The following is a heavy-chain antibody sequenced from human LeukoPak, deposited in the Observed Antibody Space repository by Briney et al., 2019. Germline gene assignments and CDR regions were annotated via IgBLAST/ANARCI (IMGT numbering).Heavy chain of an antibody. CDR3: ARDYGGKYFDY. Sequence: ASVKVSCKASGYTFTSYGINWVRQAPGQGLEWMGWISGYNGNTNYEQKFQGRVTMTTDTSTSTAYMELRSLRSDDTAVYYCARDYGGKYFDYWGQGTLVTVSS. D-gene: IGHD4-17*01. V-gene: IGHV1-18*01. J-gene: IGHJ4*02. CDR1: GYTFTSYG. CDR2: ISGYNGNT.